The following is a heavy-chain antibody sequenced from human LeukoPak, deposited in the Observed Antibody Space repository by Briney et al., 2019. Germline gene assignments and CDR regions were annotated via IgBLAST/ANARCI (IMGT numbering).Heavy chain of an antibody. V-gene: IGHV1-46*01. Sequence: ASVKVSCKASGYTLTSYYMHWVRQAPGQGLEWMGIINPSGGSTSYAQKFQGRVTTTRDMSTSTVYMELSSLRSEDTAVYYCARESYGDYAPDYWGQGTLVTVSS. J-gene: IGHJ4*02. CDR1: GYTLTSYY. CDR3: ARESYGDYAPDY. CDR2: INPSGGST. D-gene: IGHD4-17*01.